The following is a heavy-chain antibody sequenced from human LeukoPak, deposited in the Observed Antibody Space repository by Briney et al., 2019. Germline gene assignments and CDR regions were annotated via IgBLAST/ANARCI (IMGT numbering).Heavy chain of an antibody. J-gene: IGHJ6*03. Sequence: PSETLPLTCGVYGGSFSGYYWSWIRQPPGKGLEWIGEINHSGSTNYNPSLKSRVTISVDTSKNQFSLKLSSVTAADTAVYYCARIRVGYCTNGVCYKVGYYMDVWGKGTTVTVSS. D-gene: IGHD2-8*01. CDR2: INHSGST. CDR3: ARIRVGYCTNGVCYKVGYYMDV. V-gene: IGHV4-34*01. CDR1: GGSFSGYY.